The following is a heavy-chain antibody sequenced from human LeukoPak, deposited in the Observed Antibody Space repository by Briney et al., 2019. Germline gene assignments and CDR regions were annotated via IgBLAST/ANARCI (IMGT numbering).Heavy chain of an antibody. Sequence: GASVKVSCKASGYTFTSYGISWVRQAPGQGLEWMGWISPHNGDTNYVQNLRGRVTMTTDTSTSTAYMELRSLRCDDTAVCYCARVRAAAGIYYSDYWGQGTLVTVSS. D-gene: IGHD6-13*01. J-gene: IGHJ4*02. CDR3: ARVRAAAGIYYSDY. CDR2: ISPHNGDT. CDR1: GYTFTSYG. V-gene: IGHV1-18*01.